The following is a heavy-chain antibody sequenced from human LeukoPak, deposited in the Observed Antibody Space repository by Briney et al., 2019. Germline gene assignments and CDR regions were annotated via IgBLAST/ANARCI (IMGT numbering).Heavy chain of an antibody. Sequence: SETLSLTCAVYGGTFSGYYWSWIRQPPGKGLEWIGYIYYSGSTNYNPSLKSRVTISVDTSKNQFSLKLSSVTAADTAVYYCAGTLWFGELLFDYWGQGTLVTVSS. J-gene: IGHJ4*02. CDR1: GGTFSGYY. V-gene: IGHV4-59*08. D-gene: IGHD3-10*01. CDR3: AGTLWFGELLFDY. CDR2: IYYSGST.